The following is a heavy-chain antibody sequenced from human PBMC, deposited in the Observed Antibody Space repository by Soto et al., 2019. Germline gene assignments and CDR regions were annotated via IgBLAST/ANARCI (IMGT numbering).Heavy chain of an antibody. CDR1: GYSFTSYW. J-gene: IGHJ3*02. CDR2: IYPGDSDT. D-gene: IGHD6-6*01. Sequence: PGESLKISCQGSGYSFTSYWIGWVRQMPGKGLEWMGIIYPGDSDTRYSPSFQGQVTISADKSISTAYLQWSSLKASDTAMYYCASRYSSSLDAFDIWGQGTMVTVSS. V-gene: IGHV5-51*01. CDR3: ASRYSSSLDAFDI.